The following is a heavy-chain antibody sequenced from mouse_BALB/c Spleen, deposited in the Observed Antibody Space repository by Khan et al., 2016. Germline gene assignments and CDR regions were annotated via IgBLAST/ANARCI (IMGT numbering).Heavy chain of an antibody. D-gene: IGHD1-1*01. CDR2: IYYSGDT. V-gene: IGHV3-2*02. CDR1: GYSITSDYA. CDR3: ASYSNGSSSIY. Sequence: EVQLQESGPGLVKPSQSLSLTCTVTGYSITSDYAWNWIRQFPGNKLEWMGYIYYSGDTNYNPSLKSRISITRDTSKNQFFLQLSSVTTEDTATYYCASYSNGSSSIYWGQGTTLTVSS. J-gene: IGHJ2*01.